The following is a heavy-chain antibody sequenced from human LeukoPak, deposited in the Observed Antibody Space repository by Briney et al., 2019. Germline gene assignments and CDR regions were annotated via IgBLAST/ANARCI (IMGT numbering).Heavy chain of an antibody. D-gene: IGHD2-21*02. J-gene: IGHJ3*01. Sequence: PGGSLRLPCAASGFTFSSNAMSWVRQAPGKGLEWVSTISGNYGSTYYADSVKGRFTISRDNFKNTVFLRMNSLRAEDTAVYYCAKVVLLLTASDAFVFWGQGTKVTVSS. V-gene: IGHV3-23*01. CDR3: AKVVLLLTASDAFVF. CDR1: GFTFSSNA. CDR2: ISGNYGST.